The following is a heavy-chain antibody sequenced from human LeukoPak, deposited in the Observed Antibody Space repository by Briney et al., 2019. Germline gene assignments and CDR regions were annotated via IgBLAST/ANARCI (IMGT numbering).Heavy chain of an antibody. CDR2: IYYSGST. J-gene: IGHJ4*02. CDR3: ARDGRLGELLWGVFDY. CDR1: GGSISSYY. D-gene: IGHD3-16*01. V-gene: IGHV4-59*01. Sequence: SETLSLTCTVSGGSISSYYWSWIRQPPGKGLEWIGYIYYSGSTNYNPSLKSRVTISVDTSKNQFSLKLSSVTAADTAVYYCARDGRLGELLWGVFDYWGQGTLVTVSS.